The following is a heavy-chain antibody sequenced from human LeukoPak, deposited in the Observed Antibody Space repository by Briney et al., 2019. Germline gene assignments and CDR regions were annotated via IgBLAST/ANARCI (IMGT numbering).Heavy chain of an antibody. V-gene: IGHV3-30*04. CDR1: GFAFSIYA. Sequence: GGSLRLSCEGSGFAFSIYAIHWIRQSPGRGLEWVAVIASDGSFTDYVHSLKDRFTISRDNSKNTVYLDVTSLTPEDAAVYYCAREGTYSDYWSGYFEYWGQGTRVIVSS. CDR3: AREGTYSDYWSGYFEY. D-gene: IGHD3-3*01. CDR2: IASDGSFT. J-gene: IGHJ4*02.